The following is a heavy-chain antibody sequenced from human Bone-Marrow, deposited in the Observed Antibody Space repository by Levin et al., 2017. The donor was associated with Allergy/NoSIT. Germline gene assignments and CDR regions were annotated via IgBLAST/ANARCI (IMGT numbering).Heavy chain of an antibody. D-gene: IGHD5-18*01. CDR3: ARFLSGYSYDSSYYYGMDV. V-gene: IGHV1-8*01. J-gene: IGHJ6*02. Sequence: ASVKVSCKASGYTFTSYDINWVRQATGQGLEWMGWMNPNSGNTGYAQKFQGRVTMTRNTSISTAYMELSSLRSEDTAVYYCARFLSGYSYDSSYYYGMDVWGQGTTVTVSS. CDR1: GYTFTSYD. CDR2: MNPNSGNT.